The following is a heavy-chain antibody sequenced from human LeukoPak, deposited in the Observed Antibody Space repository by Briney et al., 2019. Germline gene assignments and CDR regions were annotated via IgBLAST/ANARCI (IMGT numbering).Heavy chain of an antibody. J-gene: IGHJ4*02. CDR1: GGSFSGYY. CDR2: INHSGST. CDR3: ARAVDGGYFDY. Sequence: PSETLSVTCAVYGGSFSGYYWSWIRQPPGKGLEWIGEINHSGSTNYNPSLKSRVTISVDTSKNQFSLKLSSVTAADTAVYYCARAVDGGYFDYWGQGNLVTVSS. D-gene: IGHD2-15*01. V-gene: IGHV4-34*01.